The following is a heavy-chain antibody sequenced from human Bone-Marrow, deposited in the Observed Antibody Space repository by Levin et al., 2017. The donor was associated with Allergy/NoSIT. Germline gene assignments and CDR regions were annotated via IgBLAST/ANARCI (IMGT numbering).Heavy chain of an antibody. CDR3: ARDGDCSSTSCYRGLDY. CDR2: IWYDGSNK. D-gene: IGHD2-2*01. Sequence: GGSLRLSCAASGFTFSSYGMHWVRQAPGKGLEWVAVIWYDGSNKYYADSVKGRFTISRDNSKNTLYLQMNSLRAEDTAVYYCARDGDCSSTSCYRGLDYWGQGTLVTVSS. V-gene: IGHV3-33*01. J-gene: IGHJ4*02. CDR1: GFTFSSYG.